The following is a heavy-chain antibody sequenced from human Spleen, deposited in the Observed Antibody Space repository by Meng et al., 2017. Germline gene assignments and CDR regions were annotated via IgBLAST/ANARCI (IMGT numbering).Heavy chain of an antibody. J-gene: IGHJ4*02. D-gene: IGHD4-11*01. Sequence: VRRQRWGGGLLNPSVTLSLTCAVYGGSFGDYYWSWIRRPRGKGLEWIGEVNHSGSTNNNPSLESRATISVDTSQNNLSLKLSSVTAADSAVYYCARGPTTMAHDFDYWGQGTLVTVSS. CDR3: ARGPTTMAHDFDY. CDR2: VNHSGST. CDR1: GGSFGDYY. V-gene: IGHV4-34*04.